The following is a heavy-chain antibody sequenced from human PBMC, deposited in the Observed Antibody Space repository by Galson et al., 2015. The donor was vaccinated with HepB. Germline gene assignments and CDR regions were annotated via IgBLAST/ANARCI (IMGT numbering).Heavy chain of an antibody. V-gene: IGHV3-30*18. D-gene: IGHD2-2*01. CDR3: AKSLVVVPAAPFDY. CDR2: ISHDGSNK. CDR1: GFTFSSYG. J-gene: IGHJ4*02. Sequence: SLRLSCAASGFTFSSYGMHWVRQAPGKGLEWVAVISHDGSNKYYADNVKGRFTITRDNSKNTLYLQMNSLRAEDTAVYYCAKSLVVVPAAPFDYWGQGTLVTVSS.